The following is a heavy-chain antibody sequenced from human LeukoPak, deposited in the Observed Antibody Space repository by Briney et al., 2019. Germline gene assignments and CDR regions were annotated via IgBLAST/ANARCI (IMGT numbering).Heavy chain of an antibody. CDR1: GDSISSNC. D-gene: IGHD2-8*02. J-gene: IGHJ3*02. CDR2: INYSGST. Sequence: SETLSLTCDVSGDSISSNCWTWIRQPPGKGLEWIGYINYSGSTKCNPSLQSRVTMSVASSKRQFSLKLSSITTADTAVYYCARGLVSDPRSALHIWGQGATVTVSS. V-gene: IGHV4-59*01. CDR3: ARGLVSDPRSALHI.